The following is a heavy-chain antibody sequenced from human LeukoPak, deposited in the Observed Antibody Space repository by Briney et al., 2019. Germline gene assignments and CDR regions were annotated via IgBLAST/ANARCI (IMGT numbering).Heavy chain of an antibody. CDR3: ARMIRDYGDSNWFDP. CDR2: ISGSGGTT. D-gene: IGHD4-17*01. Sequence: GGSLRLSCAASGFTFSTYAMSWVRQAPGKGLEWVSAISGSGGTTYYANSVKGRFTFSRDNSKNTLYLQMNSLRAEDTAIYYCARMIRDYGDSNWFDPWGQGTLVTVSS. V-gene: IGHV3-23*01. CDR1: GFTFSTYA. J-gene: IGHJ5*02.